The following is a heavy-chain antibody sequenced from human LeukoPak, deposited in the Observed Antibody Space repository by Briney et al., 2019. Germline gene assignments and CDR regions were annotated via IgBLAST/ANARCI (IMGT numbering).Heavy chain of an antibody. CDR1: GGSISSSSFY. Sequence: SETLSLTCTVSGGSISSSSFYWGWIRQPPGKGLEWIGSIYYGGSTYYSPSLKSRVTMSVDPSNNQFSLNLRSVTAADTAVYYCARRRYYDGSGYLEWGQGTLLSVSS. J-gene: IGHJ1*01. CDR3: ARRRYYDGSGYLE. D-gene: IGHD3-22*01. CDR2: IYYGGST. V-gene: IGHV4-39*01.